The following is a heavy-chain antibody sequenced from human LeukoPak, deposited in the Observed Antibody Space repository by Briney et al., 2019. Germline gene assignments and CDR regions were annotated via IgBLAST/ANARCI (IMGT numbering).Heavy chain of an antibody. CDR3: ARDSTYYYDSGSSGPHYFDN. CDR2: ISSGGTYE. D-gene: IGHD3-10*01. V-gene: IGHV3-30*01. Sequence: GKSLRLSCAASGFTFSNYAMHWVRQAPGKGLEWVSLISSGGTYEYYADSVKGRFTNSRDNSKNTLYLQLNSLSAEDRAVYYCARDSTYYYDSGSSGPHYFDNWGQGSLVTVSS. CDR1: GFTFSNYA. J-gene: IGHJ4*02.